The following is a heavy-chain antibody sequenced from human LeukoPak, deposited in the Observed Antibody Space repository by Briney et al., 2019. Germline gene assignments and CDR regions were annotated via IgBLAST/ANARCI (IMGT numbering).Heavy chain of an antibody. Sequence: ASVNVSCKASGYTFTSYDINWVRQATGQGLEWMGWMNPNSGNTGYAQKFQGRVTMTRNTSISTAYMELSSLRSEDTAVYYCARDLADIVVVPAATPGDYWGQGTLVTVSS. CDR3: ARDLADIVVVPAATPGDY. D-gene: IGHD2-2*01. V-gene: IGHV1-8*01. CDR2: MNPNSGNT. J-gene: IGHJ4*02. CDR1: GYTFTSYD.